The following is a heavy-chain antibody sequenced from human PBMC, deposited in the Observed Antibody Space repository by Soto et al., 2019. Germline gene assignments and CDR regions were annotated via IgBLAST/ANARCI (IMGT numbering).Heavy chain of an antibody. Sequence: GGSLRLSCAASGFTFSSYAMSWVRQAPGKGLEWVSAISGSGGSTYYADSVKGRFTISRDNSKNTLYLQMNSLRAEDTAVYYCAKEVKEIDFWSGYYCYWGQGTLVTVSS. CDR3: AKEVKEIDFWSGYYCY. CDR1: GFTFSSYA. D-gene: IGHD3-3*01. CDR2: ISGSGGST. V-gene: IGHV3-23*01. J-gene: IGHJ4*02.